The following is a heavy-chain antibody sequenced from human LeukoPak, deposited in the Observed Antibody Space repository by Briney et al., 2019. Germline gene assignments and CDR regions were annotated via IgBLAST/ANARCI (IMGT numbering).Heavy chain of an antibody. Sequence: GGSLRLSCAASGFTFSSYSMNWVRQAPGKGLEWVSAISGSGGSTYYADSVKGRFTISRDNSKNTLYLQMNSLRAEDTAVYYCANSMVRGVIIVSLVPFDYWGQGTLVTVSS. D-gene: IGHD3-10*01. J-gene: IGHJ4*02. CDR1: GFTFSSYS. V-gene: IGHV3-23*01. CDR3: ANSMVRGVIIVSLVPFDY. CDR2: ISGSGGST.